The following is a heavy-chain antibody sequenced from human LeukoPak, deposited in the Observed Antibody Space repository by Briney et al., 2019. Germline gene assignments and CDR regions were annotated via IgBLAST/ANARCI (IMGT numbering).Heavy chain of an antibody. CDR3: AKASGFDNWFDP. V-gene: IGHV3-23*01. D-gene: IGHD3-10*01. Sequence: GGSLRLSCAASGFTFSSYTMSWVRQAPGKGLEWVSAISGSGGSTYYADSVKGRFTISRDNSKNTLYLQMNSLRAEDTAVYYCAKASGFDNWFDPWGQGTLVTVSS. J-gene: IGHJ5*02. CDR1: GFTFSSYT. CDR2: ISGSGGST.